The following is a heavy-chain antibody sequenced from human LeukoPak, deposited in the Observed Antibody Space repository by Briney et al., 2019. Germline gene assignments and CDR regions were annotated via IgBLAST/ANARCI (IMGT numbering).Heavy chain of an antibody. Sequence: ASVKVSCKASGYTFTSYGISWVRQAPGQGLEWMGWISAYNGNTNYAQKLQGRVTMTTDTSTSTAYMELRSLRSDDTAVYYCARGMGPSYGYILFVFWENYFDYWGQGTLVTVSS. V-gene: IGHV1-18*01. CDR2: ISAYNGNT. CDR3: ARGMGPSYGYILFVFWENYFDY. J-gene: IGHJ4*02. D-gene: IGHD5-18*01. CDR1: GYTFTSYG.